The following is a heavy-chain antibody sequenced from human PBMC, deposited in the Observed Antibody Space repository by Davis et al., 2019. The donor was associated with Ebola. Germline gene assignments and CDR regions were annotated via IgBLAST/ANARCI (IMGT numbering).Heavy chain of an antibody. Sequence: LRLSCTVSGGSISSGGYYWSWIRQHPGKGLEWIGYIYYSGSTNYNPSLKSRVTISVDTSKNQFFLKLSSVTAADTAMYYCARWAGSSGDLRAFDIWGQGTMVTVSS. CDR3: ARWAGSSGDLRAFDI. CDR2: IYYSGST. D-gene: IGHD6-19*01. CDR1: GGSISSGGYY. V-gene: IGHV4-31*03. J-gene: IGHJ3*02.